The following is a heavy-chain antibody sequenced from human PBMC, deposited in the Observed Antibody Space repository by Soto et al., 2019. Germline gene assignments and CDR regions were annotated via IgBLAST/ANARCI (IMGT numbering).Heavy chain of an antibody. CDR1: GGTFSSYA. D-gene: IGHD3-10*01. Sequence: ASVKVSCKASGGTFSSYAISWVRQAPGQGLEWMGGIIPIFGTANYAQKFQGRVTITADESTSTAYMELSSLRSEDTAVYYCARDLHGSGSHIDYWGQGTLVTVSS. CDR2: IIPIFGTA. V-gene: IGHV1-69*13. J-gene: IGHJ4*02. CDR3: ARDLHGSGSHIDY.